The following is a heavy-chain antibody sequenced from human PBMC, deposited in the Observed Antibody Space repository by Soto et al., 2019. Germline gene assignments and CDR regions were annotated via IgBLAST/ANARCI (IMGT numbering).Heavy chain of an antibody. V-gene: IGHV3-21*01. CDR3: ARDPPGYCSGGSCYQGLFDY. J-gene: IGHJ4*02. CDR1: GFTFSSYS. Sequence: GGSLRLSCAASGFTFSSYSMNWVRQAPGKGLEWVSSICISSSYIYYAVSVKGRFTISRDNAKNSLYLQMNSLRAEDTAVYYCARDPPGYCSGGSCYQGLFDYWGQGTLVTVSS. CDR2: ICISSSYI. D-gene: IGHD2-15*01.